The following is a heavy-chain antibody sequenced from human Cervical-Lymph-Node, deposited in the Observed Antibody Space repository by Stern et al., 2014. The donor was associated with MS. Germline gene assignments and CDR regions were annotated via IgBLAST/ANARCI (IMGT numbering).Heavy chain of an antibody. CDR3: AKNARWTFEV. CDR2: IKQDGREK. J-gene: IGHJ3*01. D-gene: IGHD2-15*01. Sequence: EVQLLESGGGLVQPGGSLRLSCAPSGFSLGTSWMAWVRQAPGKGLEWVANIKQDGREKDYGDSVKGRFTISRDNAKNSLYLQMSSLRAEDTAVFFGAKNARWTFEVWGQGTMVTVPS. CDR1: GFSLGTSW. V-gene: IGHV3-7*01.